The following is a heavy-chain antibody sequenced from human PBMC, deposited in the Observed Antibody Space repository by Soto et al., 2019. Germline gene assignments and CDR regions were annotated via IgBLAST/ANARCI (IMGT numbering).Heavy chain of an antibody. Sequence: EVQLVESGGGLVKPGGSLRLSCAASGFTFSNSGMNWVRQAPGKGLEWVSYISSSGYIFYADSVKGRFTISRDNAKDALYLLMNNLRAEDTAVYYCARDLGAVTTLGFQNWGQGALVTVSS. J-gene: IGHJ1*01. D-gene: IGHD4-17*01. CDR3: ARDLGAVTTLGFQN. V-gene: IGHV3-21*01. CDR2: ISSSGYI. CDR1: GFTFSNSG.